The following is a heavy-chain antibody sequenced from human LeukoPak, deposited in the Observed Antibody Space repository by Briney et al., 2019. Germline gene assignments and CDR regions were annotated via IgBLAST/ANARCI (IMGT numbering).Heavy chain of an antibody. CDR3: AKGFSIGYYYYGMDV. V-gene: IGHV3-43*02. Sequence: GGSLRLSCAASGFTFDDYAMHWVRQAPGKGLEWVSFISGDGGSTYYADSVKGRFTISRDNSKNSLYLQMNSLRTEDTALYYCAKGFSIGYYYYGMDVWGQGTTVTVSS. CDR2: ISGDGGST. CDR1: GFTFDDYA. D-gene: IGHD3-3*01. J-gene: IGHJ6*02.